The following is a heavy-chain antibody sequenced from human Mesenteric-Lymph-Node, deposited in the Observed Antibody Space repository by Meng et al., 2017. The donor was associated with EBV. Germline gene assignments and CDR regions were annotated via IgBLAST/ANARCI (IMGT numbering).Heavy chain of an antibody. V-gene: IGHV4-34*01. CDR1: GGSFSDYF. D-gene: IGHD3-10*01. J-gene: IGHJ4*02. CDR2: INHSGST. Sequence: QGQRQEWGAGLLKPSETLSLTCAGHGGSFSDYFWTWIRQAPGKGLEWVGEINHSGSTKYNPSLKSRVTISVDTSKNQISLNLNSVTAADTAVYYCARPRIRYGSGSYYYWGQGTLVTVSS. CDR3: ARPRIRYGSGSYYY.